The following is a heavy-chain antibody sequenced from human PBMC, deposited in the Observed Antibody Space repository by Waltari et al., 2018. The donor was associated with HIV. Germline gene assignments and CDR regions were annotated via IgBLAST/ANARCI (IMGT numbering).Heavy chain of an antibody. J-gene: IGHJ6*02. CDR3: ARDLSSDEDYYAMDV. D-gene: IGHD2-15*01. Sequence: EVQLVESGGGLVKPGGSLRLSCAASGFTFSSYSMDWVRQGPGKWLEWGLSSSTTSRYIYYADSLKGRFTISRDNAKNSLYLQMNGLRAEDTAVYYCARDLSSDEDYYAMDVWGQGTTVTVSS. V-gene: IGHV3-21*01. CDR2: SSTTSRYI. CDR1: GFTFSSYS.